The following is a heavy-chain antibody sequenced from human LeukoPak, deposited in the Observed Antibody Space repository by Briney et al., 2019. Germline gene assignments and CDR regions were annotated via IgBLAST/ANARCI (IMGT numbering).Heavy chain of an antibody. Sequence: GALRLSCAASGFPFSSYEMNWVRPAPGKGLEWVSYISSSGSTIYYADSVKGRFTISRDNAKNSLYLQMNSLRAEDTAVYYCARVDYGDYPDYWGQGTLVTVSS. V-gene: IGHV3-48*03. D-gene: IGHD4-17*01. CDR1: GFPFSSYE. CDR3: ARVDYGDYPDY. CDR2: ISSSGSTI. J-gene: IGHJ4*02.